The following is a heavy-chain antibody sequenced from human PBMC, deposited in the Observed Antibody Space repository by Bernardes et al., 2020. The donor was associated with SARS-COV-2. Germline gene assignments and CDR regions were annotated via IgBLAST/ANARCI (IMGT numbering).Heavy chain of an antibody. J-gene: IGHJ4*02. V-gene: IGHV3-9*01. CDR1: GFTFDDYA. CDR2: ISWNSGSI. D-gene: IGHD2-2*01. Sequence: GWSLRLSCAASGFTFDDYAMHWVRQAPGKGLEWVSGISWNSGSIGYADSVKGRFTISRDNAKNSLYLQMNNLRAEDTALYYCAKGSLGVVPAAFDYWGQGTLVTVSS. CDR3: AKGSLGVVPAAFDY.